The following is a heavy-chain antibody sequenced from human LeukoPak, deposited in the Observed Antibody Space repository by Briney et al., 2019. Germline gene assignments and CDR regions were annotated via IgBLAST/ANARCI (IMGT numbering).Heavy chain of an antibody. CDR2: INSINGDGIST. CDR1: GFTFTDYW. Sequence: GGSLRLSCAASGFTFTDYWMHWVRHAPGKGLVWVSRINSINGDGISTSYVDSVKGRFTISRDNAKNTLYLQMNSLRAEDTAVYYCASAQLHAEYFQHWGQGTLVTVSS. V-gene: IGHV3-74*01. D-gene: IGHD6-13*01. CDR3: ASAQLHAEYFQH. J-gene: IGHJ1*01.